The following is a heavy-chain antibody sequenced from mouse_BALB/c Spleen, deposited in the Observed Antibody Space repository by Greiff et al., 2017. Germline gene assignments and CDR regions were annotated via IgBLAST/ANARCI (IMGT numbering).Heavy chain of an antibody. D-gene: IGHD1-1*01. CDR3: AFTTVVATPDAMDY. J-gene: IGHJ4*01. Sequence: VQLKQSGAELVKPGASVKLSCTASGFNIKDTYMHWVKQRPEQGLEWIGRIDPANGNTKYDPKFQGKATITADTSSNTAYLQLSSLTSEDTAVYYCAFTTVVATPDAMDYWGQGTSVTVSS. CDR1: GFNIKDTY. V-gene: IGHV14-3*02. CDR2: IDPANGNT.